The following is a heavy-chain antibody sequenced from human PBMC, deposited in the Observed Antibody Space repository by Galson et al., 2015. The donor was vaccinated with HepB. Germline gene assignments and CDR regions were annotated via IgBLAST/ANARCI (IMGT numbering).Heavy chain of an antibody. D-gene: IGHD4-17*01. J-gene: IGHJ4*02. CDR1: GYTFTNCD. CDR3: ARVYGDADY. CDR2: MNPKSGNT. V-gene: IGHV1-8*01. Sequence: SVKVSCKASGYTFTNCDINWVRQAAGQGLEWMGWMNPKSGNTGSAQKFQGRVTMTRDTSISPAYMELSNLRFEDTAVYYCARVYGDADYWGQGTLVTVSS.